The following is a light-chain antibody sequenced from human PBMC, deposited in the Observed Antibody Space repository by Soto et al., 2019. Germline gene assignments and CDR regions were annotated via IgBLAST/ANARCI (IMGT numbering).Light chain of an antibody. CDR1: QSVSSY. CDR2: DAS. J-gene: IGKJ1*01. Sequence: EIVLTQSPATLSLSPGERATLSCRASQSVSSYLAWYQQKPGKAPRLLIYDASNRATGIPARFSGSGSGTDFTLTISSLEPEDFAVYYCQQGGTFGQGTKVEIK. V-gene: IGKV3-11*01. CDR3: QQGGT.